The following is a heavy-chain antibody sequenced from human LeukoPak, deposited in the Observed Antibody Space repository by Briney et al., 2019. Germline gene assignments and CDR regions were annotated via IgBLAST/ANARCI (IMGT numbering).Heavy chain of an antibody. CDR3: AKPRLVGATLAYYFDY. Sequence: PGGSLRLSCAASGFTFSSYGMHWVRQAPGKGLERVAVIWYDGSNKYYADSVKGRFTISRDNSKNTLYLQMNSLRAEDTAVYYCAKPRLVGATLAYYFDYWAREPWSPSPQ. CDR2: IWYDGSNK. V-gene: IGHV3-33*06. J-gene: IGHJ4*02. CDR1: GFTFSSYG. D-gene: IGHD1-26*01.